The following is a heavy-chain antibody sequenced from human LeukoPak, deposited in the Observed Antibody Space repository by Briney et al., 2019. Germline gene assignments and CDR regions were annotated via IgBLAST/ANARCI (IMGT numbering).Heavy chain of an antibody. J-gene: IGHJ4*02. V-gene: IGHV4-4*07. Sequence: SETLSLTCTVSGDSISNSYWNWIRQPARKGLEWIGRIYTTGSANYNPSLKSRVTISVDTSKSQFSLKLSSVTAADAAVYYCARGRGGYDFDHWGQGTPITVSS. D-gene: IGHD5-12*01. CDR3: ARGRGGYDFDH. CDR1: GDSISNSY. CDR2: IYTTGSA.